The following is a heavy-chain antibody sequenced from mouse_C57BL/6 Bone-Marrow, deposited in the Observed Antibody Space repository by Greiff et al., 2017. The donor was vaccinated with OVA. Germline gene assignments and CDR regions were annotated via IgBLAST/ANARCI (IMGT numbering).Heavy chain of an antibody. CDR1: GYSITSGYY. Sequence: VQLVESGPGLVKPSQSLSLTCSVTGYSITSGYYWNWIRQFPGNKLEWMGYISYDGSNNYNPYLKNRISITRDTSKNQFFLQLNSVTTEDTATYYCARRGETDYWGQGTTLTVSS. CDR3: ARRGETDY. D-gene: IGHD2-13*01. CDR2: ISYDGSN. J-gene: IGHJ2*01. V-gene: IGHV3-6*01.